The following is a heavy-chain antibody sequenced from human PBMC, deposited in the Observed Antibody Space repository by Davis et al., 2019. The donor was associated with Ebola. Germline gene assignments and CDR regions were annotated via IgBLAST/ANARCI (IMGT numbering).Heavy chain of an antibody. D-gene: IGHD5-12*01. Sequence: MPSETLSLTCAVYGGSFSGYYWSWIRQPPGKGLEWIGEINHSGSTNYNPSLKSRVTISVDTSKNQFSLKLSSVTAADTAVYYCARARGYDSGWFDPWGQRTLVTVSS. V-gene: IGHV4-34*01. J-gene: IGHJ5*02. CDR3: ARARGYDSGWFDP. CDR1: GGSFSGYY. CDR2: INHSGST.